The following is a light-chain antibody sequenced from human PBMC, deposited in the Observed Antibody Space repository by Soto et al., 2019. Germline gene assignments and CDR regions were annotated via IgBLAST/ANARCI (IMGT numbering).Light chain of an antibody. CDR2: LVS. CDR3: MQTLQTPWT. J-gene: IGKJ1*01. Sequence: DIVLTQSPLSLPVTPGEPASISCRSSQSLLHSNGYNDLDWYLQKPGQSPQLLIYLVSNRASGVPDRFSGSGSGTDFTLKISRVEAEDVGVYYCMQTLQTPWTFGQGTKVEIK. CDR1: QSLLHSNGYND. V-gene: IGKV2-28*01.